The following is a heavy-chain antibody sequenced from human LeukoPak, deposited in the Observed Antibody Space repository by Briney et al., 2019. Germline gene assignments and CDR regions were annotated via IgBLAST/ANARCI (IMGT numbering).Heavy chain of an antibody. J-gene: IGHJ5*02. CDR2: IIPIFGTA. Sequence: SVKVSCKASGGTFSSYAISWVRQAPGQGLEWMGGIIPIFGTANYAQKFQGRVTITADESTSTAYMEPSSLRSEDTAVYYCARARREYSSSWYGENWFDPWGQGTLVTVSS. D-gene: IGHD6-13*01. CDR3: ARARREYSSSWYGENWFDP. V-gene: IGHV1-69*13. CDR1: GGTFSSYA.